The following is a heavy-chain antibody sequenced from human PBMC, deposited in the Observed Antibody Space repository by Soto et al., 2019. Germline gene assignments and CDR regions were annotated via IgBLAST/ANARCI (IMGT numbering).Heavy chain of an antibody. V-gene: IGHV4-59*01. CDR2: IYLGGSI. CDR3: ARSRGGYFDY. D-gene: IGHD3-22*01. J-gene: IGHJ4*02. CDR1: GASISSYY. Sequence: PSETLSLTCSVSGASISSYYYTWIRQTPGKGLEWIGYIYLGGSINYNPSFKSRVIISVDTSKNQFSLKLSSVTAADTAVYYCARSRGGYFDYWGQGTLVTVSS.